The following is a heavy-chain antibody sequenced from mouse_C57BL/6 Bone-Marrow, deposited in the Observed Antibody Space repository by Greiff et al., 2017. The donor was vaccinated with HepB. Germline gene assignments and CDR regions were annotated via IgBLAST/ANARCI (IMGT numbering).Heavy chain of an antibody. CDR3: ARGAHDDGDWYFDV. Sequence: QVQLMESGAELARPGASVKLSCTASGYTFTSYGISWVKPRTGQGLEWIGEIYPRSGNTYYNEKFKGKATQTADKSSSTEYMELRSLTSEDAAVEVGARGAHDDGDWYFDVWGTGTTVTVSS. D-gene: IGHD1-2*01. V-gene: IGHV1-81*01. J-gene: IGHJ1*03. CDR2: IYPRSGNT. CDR1: GYTFTSYG.